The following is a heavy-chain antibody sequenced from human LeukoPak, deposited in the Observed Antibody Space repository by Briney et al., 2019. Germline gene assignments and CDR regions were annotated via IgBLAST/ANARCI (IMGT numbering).Heavy chain of an antibody. CDR1: GYSFTSYW. V-gene: IGHV5-51*01. J-gene: IGHJ4*02. CDR2: IYPGDSDT. Sequence: GESLKISCKGSGYSFTSYWIGWVRQIPGKGLGGMEIIYPGDSDTRYSPSFQGQVAIPADKSTSTAYRQWSSLKASDTAMYYCARGSGGGGDREYYFDYWGQGTLVTVSS. CDR3: ARGSGGGGDREYYFDY. D-gene: IGHD3-16*01.